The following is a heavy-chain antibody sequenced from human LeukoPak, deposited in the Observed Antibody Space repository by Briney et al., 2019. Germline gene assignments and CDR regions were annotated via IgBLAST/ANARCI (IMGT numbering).Heavy chain of an antibody. J-gene: IGHJ4*02. CDR3: ARLRSEYYFDY. D-gene: IGHD3-3*01. V-gene: IGHV1-46*01. CDR1: VYTFTSYY. CDR2: IKPSGGST. Sequence: ASVKVSCKASVYTFTSYYMHWVRQAPVQRLECRGIIKPSGGSTSYAQKFQGRVTMTRDTSTSTVHIELSSLRSEDTPPYYSARLRSEYYFDYWGQGTLVTVSS.